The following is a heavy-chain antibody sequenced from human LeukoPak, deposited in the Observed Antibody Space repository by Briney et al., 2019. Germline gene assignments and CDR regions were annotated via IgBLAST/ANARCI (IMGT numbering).Heavy chain of an antibody. Sequence: GGSLRLSCAASGFTFSSYSMNWVRQAPGKGLEWVSSTSSSSSYIYYADSVKGRFTISRDNAKNSLYLQMNSLRAEDTAVYYCARDGYYGDYPFDYWGQGTLVTVSS. D-gene: IGHD4-17*01. V-gene: IGHV3-21*01. CDR1: GFTFSSYS. J-gene: IGHJ4*02. CDR2: TSSSSSYI. CDR3: ARDGYYGDYPFDY.